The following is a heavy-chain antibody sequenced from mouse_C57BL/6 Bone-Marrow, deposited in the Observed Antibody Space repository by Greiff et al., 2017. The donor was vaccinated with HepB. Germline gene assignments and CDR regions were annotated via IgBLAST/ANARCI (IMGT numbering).Heavy chain of an antibody. CDR1: GYTFTSYW. D-gene: IGHD1-1*01. CDR2: INPSNGGT. CDR3: ARGDYGSSGDYYAMDY. J-gene: IGHJ4*01. Sequence: QVQLQQPGPELVKPGASVKLSCKASGYTFTSYWMHWVKQRPGQGLEWIGNINPSNGGTNYNEKFKSKATLTVDKSSSTAYMQLSSLTSEDSAVYYCARGDYGSSGDYYAMDYWGQGTSVTVSS. V-gene: IGHV1-53*01.